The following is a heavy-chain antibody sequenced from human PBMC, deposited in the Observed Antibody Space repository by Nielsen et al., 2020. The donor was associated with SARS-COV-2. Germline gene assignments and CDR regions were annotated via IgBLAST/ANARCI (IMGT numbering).Heavy chain of an antibody. D-gene: IGHD2-2*01. V-gene: IGHV7-4-1*01. Sequence: ASVKVSCKASGYTFTSYAMNWVRQAPGQGLEWMGWINTNTGNPTYAQGFTGRFVFSLDTPVSTAYLQICSLKAEDTAVYYCARDLSSTSWFGRETNWFDPWGQGTLVTVSS. CDR2: INTNTGNP. J-gene: IGHJ5*02. CDR3: ARDLSSTSWFGRETNWFDP. CDR1: GYTFTSYA.